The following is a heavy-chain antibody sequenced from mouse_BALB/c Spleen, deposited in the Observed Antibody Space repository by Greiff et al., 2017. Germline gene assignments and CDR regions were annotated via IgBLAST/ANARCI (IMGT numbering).Heavy chain of an antibody. D-gene: IGHD2-1*01. CDR1: GYSFTGYY. CDR2: INPYNGAT. Sequence: EVQLQQSGPELVKPGASVKISCKASGYSFTGYYMHWVKQSHVKSLEWIGRINPYNGATSYNQNFKDKASLTVDKSSSTAYMELHSLTSEDSAVYYCARRGDGNYFDYWGQGTTLTVSS. CDR3: ARRGDGNYFDY. V-gene: IGHV1-31*01. J-gene: IGHJ2*01.